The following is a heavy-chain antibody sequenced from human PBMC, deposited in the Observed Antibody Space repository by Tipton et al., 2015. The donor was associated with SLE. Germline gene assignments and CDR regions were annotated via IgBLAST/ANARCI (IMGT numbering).Heavy chain of an antibody. CDR2: INHSGST. J-gene: IGHJ3*02. D-gene: IGHD6-19*01. CDR3: ATQQPLGSGGWYGPPDAFDI. CDR1: GGSFSGYY. Sequence: GLVKPSETLSLTCAVYGGSFSGYYWSWIRQPPGKGLEWIGKINHSGSTNYNPSLKSRVTMSVDTSKNQFSLKLSSVTAADTAVYYCATQQPLGSGGWYGPPDAFDIWGQGTMVTVSS. V-gene: IGHV4-34*01.